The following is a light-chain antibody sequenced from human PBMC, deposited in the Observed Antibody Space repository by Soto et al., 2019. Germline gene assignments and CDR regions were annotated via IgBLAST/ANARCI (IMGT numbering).Light chain of an antibody. J-gene: IGKJ1*01. CDR1: QSVSNN. CDR2: DAS. CDR3: QQYNNWPPWT. V-gene: IGKV3-15*01. Sequence: ILMTQSPATLSVSPGERATLSCRASQSVSNNLAWYQQKPDQAPRLLSYDASTRATGIPARFSGSGSGTEFTLTISGLQSEDFAVYYCQQYNNWPPWTFGQGTKVEIK.